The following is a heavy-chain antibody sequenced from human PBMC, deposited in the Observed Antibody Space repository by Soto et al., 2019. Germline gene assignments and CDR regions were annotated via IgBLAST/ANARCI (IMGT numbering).Heavy chain of an antibody. D-gene: IGHD3-22*01. V-gene: IGHV3-30*18. J-gene: IGHJ4*02. CDR3: AKGHDYDSSGSPFDY. CDR2: ISYDGSNK. Sequence: PGGSLRLSCAASGFTFSSYGMHWVRQAPGKGLEWVAVISYDGSNKYYADSVKGRFTISRDNSKNTLYLQMNSLRAEDTAVYYCAKGHDYDSSGSPFDYWGQGTLVTVSS. CDR1: GFTFSSYG.